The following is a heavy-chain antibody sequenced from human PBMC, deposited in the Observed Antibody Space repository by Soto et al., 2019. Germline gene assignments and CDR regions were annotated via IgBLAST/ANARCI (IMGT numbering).Heavy chain of an antibody. V-gene: IGHV1-2*04. CDR1: GYTFTGYY. CDR3: ATFGGYSGYDSHFDY. CDR2: INPNSGGT. Sequence: GASVKVSFKASGYTFTGYYMHWVRQAPGQGLEWMGWINPNSGGTNYAQKFQGWVTMTRDTSISTAYMELSRLRSDDTAVYYCATFGGYSGYDSHFDYWGQGTLVTVSS. J-gene: IGHJ4*02. D-gene: IGHD5-12*01.